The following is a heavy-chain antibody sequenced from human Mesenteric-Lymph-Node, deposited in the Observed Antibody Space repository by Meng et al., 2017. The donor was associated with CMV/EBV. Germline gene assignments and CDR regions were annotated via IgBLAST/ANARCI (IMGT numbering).Heavy chain of an antibody. CDR2: IFSSDEK. D-gene: IGHD6-6*01. CDR1: GFSLSNDKMG. J-gene: IGHJ6*02. Sequence: SGPTLVKPTETLTLTCIVSGFSLSNDKMGVSWIRQSPGKALEWLAHIFSSDEKSYRTSLKSRLTIFQDTSESQVVLSMTNMDPLDTATYYCARIGRAPRRSMARGIYYSYGLDVWAQGATVTVSS. V-gene: IGHV2-26*01. CDR3: ARIGRAPRRSMARGIYYSYGLDV.